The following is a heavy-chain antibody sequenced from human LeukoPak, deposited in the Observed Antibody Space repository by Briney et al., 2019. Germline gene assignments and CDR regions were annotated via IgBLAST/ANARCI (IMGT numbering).Heavy chain of an antibody. D-gene: IGHD3-22*01. CDR3: ARGPYYDSSAYSGVRLFDY. CDR1: GYTFTGYY. J-gene: IGHJ4*02. V-gene: IGHV1-2*02. CDR2: INPNSGRT. Sequence: ASVKVSCRASGYTFTGYYMHWIRQAPGQGLEWMGWINPNSGRTNYAQKFQGRVTMTSDTPISTAYMDLSRLRSDDTALYYCARGPYYDSSAYSGVRLFDYWGQGTLVTVSS.